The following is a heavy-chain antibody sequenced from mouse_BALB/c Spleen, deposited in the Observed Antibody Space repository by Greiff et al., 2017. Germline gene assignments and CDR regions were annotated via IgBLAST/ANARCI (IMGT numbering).Heavy chain of an antibody. CDR2: ISYSGST. CDR3: ARSYGNYESAMDY. V-gene: IGHV3-2*02. Sequence: EVQRVESGPGLVKPSQSLSLTCTVTGYSITSDYAWNWIRQFPGNKLEWMGYISYSGSTSYNPSLKSRISITRDTSKNQFFLQLNSVTTEDTATYYCARSYGNYESAMDYWGQGTSVTVSS. CDR1: GYSITSDYA. D-gene: IGHD2-1*01. J-gene: IGHJ4*01.